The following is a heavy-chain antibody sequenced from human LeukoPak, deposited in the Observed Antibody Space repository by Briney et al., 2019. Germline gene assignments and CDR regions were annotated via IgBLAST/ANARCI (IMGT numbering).Heavy chain of an antibody. Sequence: PGRSLRLSCAASGFTFSSYGMHWVRQAPGKGLEWVAVIWYDGSNKYYADSVKGRFTISRDNSKNTLYLQMNSLRAEDTAVYYCAKDLPNYGDYVSVFDYWGQGTLVTVSS. V-gene: IGHV3-33*06. D-gene: IGHD4-17*01. CDR2: IWYDGSNK. CDR1: GFTFSSYG. J-gene: IGHJ4*02. CDR3: AKDLPNYGDYVSVFDY.